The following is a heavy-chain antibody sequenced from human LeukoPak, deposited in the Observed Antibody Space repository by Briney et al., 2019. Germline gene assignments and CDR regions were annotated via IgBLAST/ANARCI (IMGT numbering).Heavy chain of an antibody. Sequence: GGSLRLSCAASGFTFSDYDMHWVRQATGKGLEWVSAIGTAGDTYYTGSVKGRFAISRDNAKSSLFLQLNSLRAEDTAVYYCARDPHSLDYWGQGTLVTVSS. V-gene: IGHV3-13*01. CDR2: IGTAGDT. J-gene: IGHJ4*02. CDR1: GFTFSDYD. CDR3: ARDPHSLDY.